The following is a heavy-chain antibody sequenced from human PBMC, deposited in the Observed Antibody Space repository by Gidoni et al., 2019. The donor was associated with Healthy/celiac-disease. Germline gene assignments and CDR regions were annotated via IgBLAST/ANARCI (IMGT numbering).Heavy chain of an antibody. V-gene: IGHV3-21*01. J-gene: IGHJ3*02. Sequence: EVQLVESGGGLVKPGGSLRLSCAASGFTFSSYSMNWVRQAPGKGLEWVSSISSSSSYIYYADSVKGRFTISRDNAKNSLYLQMNSLRAEDTAVYYCARPGVEMATIDAFDIWGQGTMVTVSS. CDR2: ISSSSSYI. CDR3: ARPGVEMATIDAFDI. D-gene: IGHD5-12*01. CDR1: GFTFSSYS.